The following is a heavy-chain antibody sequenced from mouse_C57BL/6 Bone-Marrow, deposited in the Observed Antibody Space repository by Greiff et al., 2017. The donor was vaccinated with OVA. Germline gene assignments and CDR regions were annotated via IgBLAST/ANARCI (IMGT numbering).Heavy chain of an antibody. J-gene: IGHJ1*03. V-gene: IGHV1-36*01. Sequence: VQLKQSGPVLVKPGPSVKISCKASGFTFTDYYMHWVKQSHGKSLEWIGLVYPYNGGTSYNQKFKGKATLTVDTSSSTAYMELNSLTSEDSAVYYCARTYYYGSSYAYFDVWGTGTTVTVSS. CDR1: GFTFTDYY. CDR2: VYPYNGGT. CDR3: ARTYYYGSSYAYFDV. D-gene: IGHD1-1*01.